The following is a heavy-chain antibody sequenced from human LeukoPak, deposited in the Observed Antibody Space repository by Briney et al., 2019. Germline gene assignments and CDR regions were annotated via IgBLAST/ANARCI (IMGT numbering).Heavy chain of an antibody. D-gene: IGHD3-10*01. J-gene: IGHJ4*02. CDR2: ISDSSGYK. CDR1: GFTFSDYY. CDR3: TRDALFGSGRTHLDF. Sequence: GGSLRLSCAASGFTFSDYYMSWIRQTPGKGLEWVSYISDSSGYKNYADSLKGRFTISRDNAKNSLSLQMNSLNVDDTGVYFCTRDALFGSGRTHLDFWSQGTLVSVSS. V-gene: IGHV3-11*06.